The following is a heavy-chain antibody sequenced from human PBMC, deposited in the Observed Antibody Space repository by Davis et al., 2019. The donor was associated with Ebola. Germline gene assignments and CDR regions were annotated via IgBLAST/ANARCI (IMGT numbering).Heavy chain of an antibody. CDR3: ARAPAGRWQWPGTACDQ. D-gene: IGHD6-19*01. CDR2: ITSDSGRT. J-gene: IGHJ5*02. CDR1: GFTFSPYT. V-gene: IGHV3-21*01. Sequence: PGGSLRLSCAASGFTFSPYTMKWVRQAPGQGLEWVSSITSDSGRTSYAESVKGRFTISKDNAKNSLYLQMNSLRAEDTAVYYCARAPAGRWQWPGTACDQWGQGTLVTVSS.